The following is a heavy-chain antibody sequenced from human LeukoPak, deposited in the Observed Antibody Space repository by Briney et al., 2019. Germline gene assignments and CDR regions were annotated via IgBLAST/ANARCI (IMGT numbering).Heavy chain of an antibody. CDR1: GFTFSSFG. CDR2: IRYDGSVE. J-gene: IGHJ4*02. V-gene: IGHV3-30*02. CDR3: AKDQEVAVAAKNFDY. D-gene: IGHD6-19*01. Sequence: GGSLRLSCAASGFTFSSFGMHWVRQAPGKGLEWVAFIRYDGSVENYADSVKGRFTISRDNSKNTLYLQMNSLRAEDTAVYYCAKDQEVAVAAKNFDYWGQGTLVTVSS.